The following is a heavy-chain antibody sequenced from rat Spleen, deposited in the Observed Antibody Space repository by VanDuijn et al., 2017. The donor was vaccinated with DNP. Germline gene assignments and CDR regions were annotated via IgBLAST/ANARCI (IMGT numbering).Heavy chain of an antibody. CDR3: ARHRTIMPYYYAMDA. Sequence: EVQLVDSGGGLVQPGRSLKLSCATSGFTFSDFGMHWIRQAPTKGLEWVASIGPGGYTYYRDSVKGRFTISRDNAKSTLFLQMDSLRSEDTATYYCARHRTIMPYYYAMDAWGQGASVTVSS. D-gene: IGHD1-12*01. CDR2: IGPGGYT. CDR1: GFTFSDFG. J-gene: IGHJ4*01. V-gene: IGHV5-19*01.